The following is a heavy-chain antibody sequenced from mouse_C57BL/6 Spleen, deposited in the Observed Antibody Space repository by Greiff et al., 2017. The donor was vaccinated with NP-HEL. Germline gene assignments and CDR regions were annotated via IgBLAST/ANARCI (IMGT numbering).Heavy chain of an antibody. V-gene: IGHV6-6*01. CDR2: IRNKANNHAT. J-gene: IGHJ3*01. CDR1: GFTFSDAW. CDR3: TQLGGAY. D-gene: IGHD4-1*02. Sequence: EVHLVESGGGLVQPGGSMKLSCAASGFTFSDAWMDWVRQSPEKGLEWVAEIRNKANNHATYYAESVKGRFTISRDDSKSSVYLQMNSLRAEDTGIYYCTQLGGAYWGQGTLVTVSA.